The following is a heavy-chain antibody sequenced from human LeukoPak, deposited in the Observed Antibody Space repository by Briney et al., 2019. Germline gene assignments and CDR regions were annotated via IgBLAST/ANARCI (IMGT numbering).Heavy chain of an antibody. V-gene: IGHV5-51*01. J-gene: IGHJ3*02. CDR2: TYPGDSDT. CDR1: GYTFASYW. Sequence: GESLKISCKGSGYTFASYWIGWVRQVPGRGLEWMGVTYPGDSDTRYSPSFQGQVTISAGKSISTAYLQWSSLKASDTAMYYCATDSSGYHNAFDIWGQGTMVTVPS. D-gene: IGHD3-22*01. CDR3: ATDSSGYHNAFDI.